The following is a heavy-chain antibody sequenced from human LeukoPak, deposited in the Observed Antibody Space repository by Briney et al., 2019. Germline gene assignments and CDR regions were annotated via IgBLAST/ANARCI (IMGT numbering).Heavy chain of an antibody. CDR2: ISYDGSNK. CDR3: ARAPERIVGATTDY. J-gene: IGHJ4*02. V-gene: IGHV3-30-3*01. CDR1: GFTFSSYA. Sequence: QPGRSLRLSCAASGFTFSSYAMHWVRQAPGKGLEWVAVISYDGSNKYYADSVKGRFTISRDNSKNTLYLQMNSLRAEDTAVYYCARAPERIVGATTDYWGQGTLVTVSS. D-gene: IGHD1-26*01.